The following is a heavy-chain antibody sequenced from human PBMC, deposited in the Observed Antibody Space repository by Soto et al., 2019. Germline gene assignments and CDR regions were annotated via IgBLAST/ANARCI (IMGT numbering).Heavy chain of an antibody. CDR2: IKQDGGEG. CDR1: GFIFSDYS. CDR3: ARVYYESRGPTKYRAFDF. D-gene: IGHD3-22*01. J-gene: IGHJ3*01. V-gene: IGHV3-7*03. Sequence: PGGSLRLSCAASGFIFSDYSMSWVRQSPGKGLEGVANIKQDGGEGDYVDCVKGRLTISRDNAKNSLYLQMKSLTAEDTPVYYCARVYYESRGPTKYRAFDFWGQGTMVTVSS.